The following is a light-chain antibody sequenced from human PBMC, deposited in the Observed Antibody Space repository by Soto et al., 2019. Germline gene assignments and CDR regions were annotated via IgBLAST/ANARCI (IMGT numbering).Light chain of an antibody. V-gene: IGKV1-9*01. CDR3: QQLNSYPIT. Sequence: VTKSPSSLSASVGDRVTITCRASQGISSYLAWYQQKPGKAPKLLIYAASTLQSGVPSRFSGSGSGTEFTLTISRLQPEDFATYYCQQLNSYPITFGQGTRLEIK. CDR2: AAS. CDR1: QGISSY. J-gene: IGKJ5*01.